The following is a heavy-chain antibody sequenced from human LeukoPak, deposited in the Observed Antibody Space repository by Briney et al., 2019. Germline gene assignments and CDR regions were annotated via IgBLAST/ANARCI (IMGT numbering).Heavy chain of an antibody. CDR2: NSTSSSTI. CDR3: ARGPDSYGLYYFDY. Sequence: GGSLRLSCAASGFTFSSYSMNWVRQAPGKGLEWVSYNSTSSSTIYYSDSVKGRFTISRDNAKNSLYLQMNSLRAEDTAVYYCARGPDSYGLYYFDYWGQGTLATVSS. V-gene: IGHV3-48*04. J-gene: IGHJ4*02. D-gene: IGHD5-18*01. CDR1: GFTFSSYS.